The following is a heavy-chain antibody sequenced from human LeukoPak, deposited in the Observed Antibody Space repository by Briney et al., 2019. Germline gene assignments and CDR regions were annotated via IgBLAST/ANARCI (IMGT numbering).Heavy chain of an antibody. J-gene: IGHJ4*02. D-gene: IGHD4-11*01. V-gene: IGHV3-53*01. CDR3: ARAGTTGDFDY. Sequence: GGSLRLSCAASGFTVSSNYMSWVRQAPGKGLEWVSGIYSGGSTYYSDSVKGRFTISRDNSKNTLYLQMNSLRAEDTAVYYCARAGTTGDFDYWGQGTLVTASS. CDR1: GFTVSSNY. CDR2: IYSGGST.